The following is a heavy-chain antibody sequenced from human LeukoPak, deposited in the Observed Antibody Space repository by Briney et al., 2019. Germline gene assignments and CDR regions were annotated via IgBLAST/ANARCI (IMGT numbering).Heavy chain of an antibody. J-gene: IGHJ3*02. CDR2: ISAYNGNT. Sequence: ASVKVSCKASGYTFTSYGISWVRQAPGQGLEWRGWISAYNGNTNYAQKLQGRVTMTTDTSPSTAYMELRSLRSDDTAVYYCARRRITMIVVVRDYVFDIWAKGQWSPSLQ. V-gene: IGHV1-18*01. D-gene: IGHD3-22*01. CDR3: ARRRITMIVVVRDYVFDI. CDR1: GYTFTSYG.